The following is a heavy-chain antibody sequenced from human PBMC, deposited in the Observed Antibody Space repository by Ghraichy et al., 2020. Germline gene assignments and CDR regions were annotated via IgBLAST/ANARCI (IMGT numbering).Heavy chain of an antibody. CDR1: GLSVSNNY. CDR2: MYIGGST. Sequence: GESLRLSCAASGLSVSNNYMSWVRQAPGKGLEWVSVMYIGGSTYYADSVKGRFTISRDSSKNTLNLQMNSLRAEDTAVYYCARGGYGMDVWGQGTTVTVSS. CDR3: ARGGYGMDV. V-gene: IGHV3-53*01. J-gene: IGHJ6*02.